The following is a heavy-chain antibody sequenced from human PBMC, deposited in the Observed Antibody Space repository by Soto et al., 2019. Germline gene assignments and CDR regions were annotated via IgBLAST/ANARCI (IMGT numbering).Heavy chain of an antibody. J-gene: IGHJ5*02. V-gene: IGHV4-39*01. Sequence: SETLSLTCTVSGGSISSSSYYWGWIRQPPGKGLEWIGSIYYSGSTYYNPSLKSRVTISVDTSKNQFSLKLSSVTAADTAVYYCANLVTAYYYDSSGYTMKYNWFDPWGQGTLVTAPQ. CDR1: GGSISSSSYY. D-gene: IGHD3-22*01. CDR2: IYYSGST. CDR3: ANLVTAYYYDSSGYTMKYNWFDP.